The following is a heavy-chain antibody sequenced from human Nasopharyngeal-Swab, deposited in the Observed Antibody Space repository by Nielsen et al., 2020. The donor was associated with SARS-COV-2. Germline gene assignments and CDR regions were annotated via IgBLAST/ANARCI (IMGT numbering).Heavy chain of an antibody. CDR3: ARDWVGGYDLYYYYGMDV. Sequence: GGSLRLSCAASGFTFSSYSINWVRQAPGKGLEWVSSISSSSGYIYYADSVKGRFTISRDNAKNSLYLQMNSLRAEDTAVYYCARDWVGGYDLYYYYGMDVWGQGTTVTVSS. CDR1: GFTFSSYS. D-gene: IGHD5-12*01. V-gene: IGHV3-21*01. J-gene: IGHJ6*02. CDR2: ISSSSGYI.